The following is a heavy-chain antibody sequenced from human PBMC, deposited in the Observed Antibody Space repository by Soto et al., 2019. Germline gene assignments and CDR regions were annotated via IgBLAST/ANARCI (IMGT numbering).Heavy chain of an antibody. CDR2: INAGNGNT. CDR1: GYTFTSYA. D-gene: IGHD3-16*01. Sequence: ASVKVSCKASGYTFTSYAMHLVRQAPGQRLEWMGLINAGNGNTKYSQKFQGRVTITRDTSASKAYMELSSLSSENRVVYYCGRAPEHTYVYTWGRGTWVPVPP. CDR3: GRAPEHTYVYT. J-gene: IGHJ5*02. V-gene: IGHV1-3*01.